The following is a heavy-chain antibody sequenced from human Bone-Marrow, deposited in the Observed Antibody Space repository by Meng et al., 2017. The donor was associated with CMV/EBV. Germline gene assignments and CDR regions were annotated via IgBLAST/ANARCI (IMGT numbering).Heavy chain of an antibody. D-gene: IGHD3-3*01. CDR2: IINILGIA. V-gene: IGHV1-69*04. CDR3: ARDYHDFWSGYPLYNWFDP. CDR1: GGTFSSYT. J-gene: IGHJ5*02. Sequence: SVKVSCKASGGTFSSYTISWVRQAPGQGLEWMGRIINILGIANYAQKFQGRVTITADKSTSTAYMELSSLRSEDTAVYYCARDYHDFWSGYPLYNWFDPWGQGTLVTVSS.